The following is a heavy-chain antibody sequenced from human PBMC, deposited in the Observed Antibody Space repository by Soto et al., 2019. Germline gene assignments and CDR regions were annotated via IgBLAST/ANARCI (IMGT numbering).Heavy chain of an antibody. J-gene: IGHJ6*02. D-gene: IGHD2-15*01. CDR1: GFTFTSYS. Sequence: PGGSLRLSCAASGFTFTSYSMNWVRQAPEKGLEWVSSISSSSSYTYYADSVKGRFTISRDNAKNSLYLQMNSLRDEDTAVYYCARGGRDRILRYNGMDVWGQGTTVTVSS. CDR3: ARGGRDRILRYNGMDV. CDR2: ISSSSSYT. V-gene: IGHV3-21*01.